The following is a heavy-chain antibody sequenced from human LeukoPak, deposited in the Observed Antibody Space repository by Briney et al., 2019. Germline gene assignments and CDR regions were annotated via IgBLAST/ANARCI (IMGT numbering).Heavy chain of an antibody. V-gene: IGHV3-21*01. D-gene: IGHD6-19*01. Sequence: PGGSLRLSCAASGSTFSSYSMNWVRQAPGKGLEWVSSISSSSSYIYYADSVKGRFTISIDNAKNSLYLQMNSLRAEDTAVYYCAREPVAGYNWFDPWGQGTLVTVSS. CDR2: ISSSSSYI. J-gene: IGHJ5*02. CDR1: GSTFSSYS. CDR3: AREPVAGYNWFDP.